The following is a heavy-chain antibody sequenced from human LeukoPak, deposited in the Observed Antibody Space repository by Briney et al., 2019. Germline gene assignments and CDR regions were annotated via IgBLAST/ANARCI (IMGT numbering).Heavy chain of an antibody. V-gene: IGHV1-18*01. J-gene: IGHJ4*02. CDR1: GYTFTSYG. Sequence: ASVKVSCKASGYTFTSYGISRVRQAPGQGLEWMGWISAYNGNTNYAQKFQGRVTMTRDTSISTAYMELSRLRSDDTAVYYCARVRYSGYYGFDYWGQGTLVTVSS. CDR3: ARVRYSGYYGFDY. D-gene: IGHD5-12*01. CDR2: ISAYNGNT.